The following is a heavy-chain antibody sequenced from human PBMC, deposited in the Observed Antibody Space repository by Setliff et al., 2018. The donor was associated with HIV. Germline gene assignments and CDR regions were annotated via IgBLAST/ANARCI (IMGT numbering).Heavy chain of an antibody. CDR3: ARNTYYYDSSGSGGYYFDY. V-gene: IGHV1-18*01. Sequence: VASVKVSCKASGYTFTSYGISWVRQAPGQGLEWMGWISAYNGNTNYAQKLQGRVTMTTDTSTSTAYMELRSLRSDDTAVHYCARNTYYYDSSGSGGYYFDYWGQGTLVTVSS. D-gene: IGHD3-22*01. J-gene: IGHJ4*02. CDR2: ISAYNGNT. CDR1: GYTFTSYG.